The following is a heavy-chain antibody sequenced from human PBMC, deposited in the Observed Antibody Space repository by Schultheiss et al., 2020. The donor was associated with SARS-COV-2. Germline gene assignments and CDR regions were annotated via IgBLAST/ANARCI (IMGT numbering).Heavy chain of an antibody. J-gene: IGHJ6*02. D-gene: IGHD3-16*01. V-gene: IGHV1-46*01. Sequence: ASVKVSCKASGYTFTNYYMHWVRQAPGQGLEWMGIIHPSGGTTNYAQKFQGRVTMTRDTSTSTVYMELSSLRSEDTAVYYCARVYSHYVYGMDVWGQGTTVTVSS. CDR3: ARVYSHYVYGMDV. CDR2: IHPSGGTT. CDR1: GYTFTNYY.